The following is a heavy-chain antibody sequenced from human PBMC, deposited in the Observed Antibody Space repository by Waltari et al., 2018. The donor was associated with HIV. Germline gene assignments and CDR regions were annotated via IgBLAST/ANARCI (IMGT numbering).Heavy chain of an antibody. CDR3: ARDRSSSWYGRDYYYYGMDV. J-gene: IGHJ6*02. CDR1: GFIFSNYG. D-gene: IGHD6-13*01. CDR2: IWYDGSNK. Sequence: QVQLEESGGGVVQSGRSLRLSCATSGFIFSNYGMHWVRQAPGKGLEWVAIIWYDGSNKYFADSVKGRFTISRDNSKNTLYLQMNSLRAEDTAVYYCARDRSSSWYGRDYYYYGMDVWGQGTTVTVSS. V-gene: IGHV3-33*01.